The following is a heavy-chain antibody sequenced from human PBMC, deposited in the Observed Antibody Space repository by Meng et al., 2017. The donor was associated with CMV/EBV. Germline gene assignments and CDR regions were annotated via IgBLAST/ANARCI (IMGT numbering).Heavy chain of an antibody. Sequence: GESLKISCAASGFTFSDHYMDWVRQAPGKGLEWVGRTRNKANSYTTEYAASVKGRFTISRDDSKNSLYLQMNSLKTEDTAVYYCTTAGYYYDSSGYLYFDYWGQGTLVTVSS. CDR2: TRNKANSYTT. J-gene: IGHJ4*02. CDR3: TTAGYYYDSSGYLYFDY. V-gene: IGHV3-72*01. CDR1: GFTFSDHY. D-gene: IGHD3-22*01.